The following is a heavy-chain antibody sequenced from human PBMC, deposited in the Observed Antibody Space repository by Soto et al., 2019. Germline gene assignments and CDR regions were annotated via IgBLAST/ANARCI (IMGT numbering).Heavy chain of an antibody. CDR3: ARSSSWCYSDY. V-gene: IGHV4-61*03. Sequence: QVQLQESGPGLMKPSETLSLTCSVSGGSVNSGGFDWSWIRQPPGKGLELIGHIDFRGSSNHNPYLERSLTLALDTSNNHFSLKLSSVTAVDTAVYYCARSSSWCYSDYWRQGRLVTVSS. J-gene: IGHJ4*02. D-gene: IGHD2-8*01. CDR1: GGSVNSGGFD. CDR2: IDFRGSS.